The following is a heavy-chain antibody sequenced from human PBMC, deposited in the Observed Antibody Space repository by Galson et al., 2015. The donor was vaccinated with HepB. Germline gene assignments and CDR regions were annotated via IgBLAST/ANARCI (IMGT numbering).Heavy chain of an antibody. V-gene: IGHV4-34*01. CDR3: ARGRYGSSHYYGMDV. D-gene: IGHD6-6*01. CDR1: GGSFSGYY. Sequence: SETLSLTCAVYGGSFSGYYWSWIRQPPGKGLEWIGEINHSGSTNYNPSLKSRVTISVDTSKNQFSLKLSSATAADTAVYYCARGRYGSSHYYGMDVWGQGTTVTVSS. J-gene: IGHJ6*02. CDR2: INHSGST.